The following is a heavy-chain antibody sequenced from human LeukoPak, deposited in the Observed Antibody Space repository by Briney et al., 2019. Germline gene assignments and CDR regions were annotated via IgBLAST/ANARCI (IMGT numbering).Heavy chain of an antibody. V-gene: IGHV1-2*02. CDR3: ARAPAGYSSGRFDY. Sequence: ASVKVSCKAFGYTFTGYYIHWVRQAPGQGLEWMGWINPNSGGTNYAQNFQSRVTMTSDTSTSTTYMQLSRLRFDDAAVYYCARAPAGYSSGRFDYWGQGILVTVSS. CDR2: INPNSGGT. J-gene: IGHJ4*02. D-gene: IGHD6-25*01. CDR1: GYTFTGYY.